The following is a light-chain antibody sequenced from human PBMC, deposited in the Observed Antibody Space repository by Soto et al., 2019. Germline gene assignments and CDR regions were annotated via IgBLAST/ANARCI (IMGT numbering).Light chain of an antibody. V-gene: IGLV2-14*01. Sequence: QSALTQPASVSGSPGQSITISCTGTSSDVGGYNYVSWYQQYPGTAPKLMIYEVSNRPSGVSHRFSASKSGNTASLTISGLQAEDEADYFCSSYTGSSTLIFGGGTKLTVL. CDR3: SSYTGSSTLI. CDR2: EVS. J-gene: IGLJ2*01. CDR1: SSDVGGYNY.